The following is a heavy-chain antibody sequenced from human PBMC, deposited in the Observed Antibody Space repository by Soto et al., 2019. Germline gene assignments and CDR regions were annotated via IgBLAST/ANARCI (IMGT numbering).Heavy chain of an antibody. Sequence: SVKVSCKASGGTFSSYAISWVRQAPGQGPEWMGGIIPIFGTANYAQKFQGRVTITADKSTSTAYMELSSLRSEDTAVYYCARPLYGSGSYLTPFDYWGQGTLVTVSS. J-gene: IGHJ4*02. CDR2: IIPIFGTA. CDR1: GGTFSSYA. D-gene: IGHD3-10*01. CDR3: ARPLYGSGSYLTPFDY. V-gene: IGHV1-69*06.